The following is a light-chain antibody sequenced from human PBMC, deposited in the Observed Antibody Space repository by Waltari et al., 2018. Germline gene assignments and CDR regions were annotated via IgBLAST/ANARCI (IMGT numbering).Light chain of an antibody. CDR1: QSLLHSDGKTY. Sequence: DIVMTQTSLSLSVTPGQPASISCTSPQSLLHSDGKTYFHWYLQKPGKPQQLLIYEVSNRFSGVPDRFSGSGSGTDFTLKISRVEAEDVGLYYCTQSIQLPLTFGGGTKVEIK. V-gene: IGKV2D-29*01. J-gene: IGKJ4*01. CDR2: EVS. CDR3: TQSIQLPLT.